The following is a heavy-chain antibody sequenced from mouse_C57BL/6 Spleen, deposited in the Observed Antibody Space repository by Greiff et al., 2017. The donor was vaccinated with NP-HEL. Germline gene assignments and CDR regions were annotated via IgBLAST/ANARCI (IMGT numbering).Heavy chain of an antibody. J-gene: IGHJ1*03. D-gene: IGHD5-1-1*01. CDR1: GFTFSDYG. CDR2: ISSGSSTI. CDR3: ARGIPDWYFDV. Sequence: EVNLVESGGGLVKPGGSLKLSCAASGFTFSDYGLHWVRQAPEKGLEWVAYISSGSSTIHYADKVKGRFTISRDNAKNTLFLQMTSLRSEDTSMYYLARGIPDWYFDVWGTGTTVTVSS. V-gene: IGHV5-17*01.